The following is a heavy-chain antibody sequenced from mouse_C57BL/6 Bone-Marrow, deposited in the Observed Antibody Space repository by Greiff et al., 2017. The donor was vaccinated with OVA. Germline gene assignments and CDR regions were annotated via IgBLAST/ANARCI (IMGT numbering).Heavy chain of an antibody. CDR2: IDPSDSYT. CDR3: ARKDYSNFDY. J-gene: IGHJ2*01. V-gene: IGHV1-69*01. CDR1: GYTFTSYW. Sequence: QVQLQQPGAELVMPGASVKLSCKASGYTFTSYWMHWVKQRPGQGLEWIGEIDPSDSYTNYNQKFKGKSTLTVDKSSSPAYMQLSSLTSEDSAVYSCARKDYSNFDYWGQGTTLTVSS. D-gene: IGHD2-5*01.